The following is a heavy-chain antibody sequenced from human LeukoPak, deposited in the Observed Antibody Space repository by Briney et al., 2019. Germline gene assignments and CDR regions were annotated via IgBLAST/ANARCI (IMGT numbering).Heavy chain of an antibody. J-gene: IGHJ4*02. CDR1: GFTFSSYA. V-gene: IGHV3-23*01. CDR3: AKAREYCSSTSCYPTFDY. Sequence: PGGSLRLSCAASGFTFSSYAMSWVRQAPGKGLEWVPAISGSGGSTYYADSVKGRFTISRDNSKNTLYLQMNILRAEDTAVYYCAKAREYCSSTSCYPTFDYWGQGTLVTVSS. CDR2: ISGSGGST. D-gene: IGHD2-2*01.